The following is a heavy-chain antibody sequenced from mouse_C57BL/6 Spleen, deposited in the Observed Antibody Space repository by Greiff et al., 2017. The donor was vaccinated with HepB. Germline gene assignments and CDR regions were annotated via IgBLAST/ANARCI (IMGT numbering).Heavy chain of an antibody. CDR1: GFTFSSYA. CDR2: ISSGGDYI. Sequence: EVKLMESGEGLVKPGGSLKLSCAASGFTFSSYAMSWVRQTPEKRLEWVAYISSGGDYIYYADTVKGRFTTSRDNARNTLYLQMSSLKSEDTAMYYCTRDERGSSGAMDYWGQGTSVTVSS. D-gene: IGHD3-1*01. V-gene: IGHV5-9-1*02. J-gene: IGHJ4*01. CDR3: TRDERGSSGAMDY.